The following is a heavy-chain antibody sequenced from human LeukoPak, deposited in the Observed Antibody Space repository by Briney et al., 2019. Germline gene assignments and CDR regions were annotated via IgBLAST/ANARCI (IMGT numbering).Heavy chain of an antibody. CDR1: GFTFSTYW. V-gene: IGHV3-7*01. D-gene: IGHD3-22*01. J-gene: IGHJ4*02. CDR2: IKQDGSAK. Sequence: GGSLRLSCAASGFTFSTYWMTWVRQAPGKGLEWVANIKQDGSAKYYVDSLRGRFSISRDNVKNSLFLQMNSLSAEDTAVYYCARCPYDSTGYYSVPSHLDYWGQGTLVTASS. CDR3: ARCPYDSTGYYSVPSHLDY.